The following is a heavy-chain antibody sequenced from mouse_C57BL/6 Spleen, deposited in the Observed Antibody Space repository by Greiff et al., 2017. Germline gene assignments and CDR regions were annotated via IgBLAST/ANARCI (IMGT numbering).Heavy chain of an antibody. J-gene: IGHJ2*01. V-gene: IGHV1-66*01. CDR2: IYPGSGNT. CDR1: GYSFTSYY. Sequence: VKLQESGPELVKPGASVKISCKASGYSFTSYYIHWVKQRPGQGLEWIGWIYPGSGNTKYNEKFKGKTTLTADTSSSTAYMQLSSLTSEDSAVYYCARGGQLRLGFDYWGQGTTLTVSS. D-gene: IGHD3-2*02. CDR3: ARGGQLRLGFDY.